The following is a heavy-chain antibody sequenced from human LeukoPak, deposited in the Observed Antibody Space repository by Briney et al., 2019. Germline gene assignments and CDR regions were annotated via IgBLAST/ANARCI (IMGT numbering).Heavy chain of an antibody. CDR2: ISNDGRHQ. V-gene: IGHV3-30*18. Sequence: GGSLRLSCAASGFTFSSYTMNWVRQAPGKGLEWVAVISNDGRHQFYADSVKGRFSISRDNAKNTLYLQMDSLRREDTALYYCAKDRGTGWYYFDSWGQGILVTVSS. CDR3: AKDRGTGWYYFDS. J-gene: IGHJ4*02. D-gene: IGHD6-19*01. CDR1: GFTFSSYT.